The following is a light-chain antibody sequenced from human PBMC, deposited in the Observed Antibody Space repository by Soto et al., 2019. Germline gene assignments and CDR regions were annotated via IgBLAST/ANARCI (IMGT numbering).Light chain of an antibody. Sequence: DIVMTQSPASLAVSLGERATINCKSSQSVLYSSNNRNYLAWYQQKPGQAPKLLIYWASTRESGVPDRFSGTGSGTDFTLTISSLQAEDVAVYYCQQYYTSPLTFGGGTKVDI. J-gene: IGKJ4*01. V-gene: IGKV4-1*01. CDR2: WAS. CDR3: QQYYTSPLT. CDR1: QSVLYSSNNRNY.